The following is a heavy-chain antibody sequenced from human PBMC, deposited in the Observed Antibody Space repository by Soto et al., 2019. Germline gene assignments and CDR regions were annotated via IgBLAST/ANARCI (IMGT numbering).Heavy chain of an antibody. D-gene: IGHD1-26*01. V-gene: IGHV3-30*18. Sequence: GGSLRLSCAASGFTFSSYGMHWVRQAPGKGLEWVAVISYDGSNKYYADSVKGRFTISRDNSKNTLYLQMNSLRAEDTAVYYCAKDQRGSYYGSNYYYYYGMDVWGQGTTVTVSS. CDR3: AKDQRGSYYGSNYYYYYGMDV. CDR2: ISYDGSNK. CDR1: GFTFSSYG. J-gene: IGHJ6*02.